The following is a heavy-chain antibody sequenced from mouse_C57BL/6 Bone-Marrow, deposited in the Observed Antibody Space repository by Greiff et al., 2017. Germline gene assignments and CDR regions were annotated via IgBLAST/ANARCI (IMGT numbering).Heavy chain of an antibody. V-gene: IGHV1-75*01. J-gene: IGHJ2*01. CDR1: GYTFTDYY. CDR2: IFPGSGST. D-gene: IGHD1-1*01. Sequence: VKLQESGAELVRPGASVKISCKASGYTFTDYYINWVKQRPGQGLEWIGWIFPGSGSTYYNEKFKGKATLTVDKSSSTAYMLLSSLTSEDSAVYFCARFTTVVANDYWGQGTTLTVSS. CDR3: ARFTTVVANDY.